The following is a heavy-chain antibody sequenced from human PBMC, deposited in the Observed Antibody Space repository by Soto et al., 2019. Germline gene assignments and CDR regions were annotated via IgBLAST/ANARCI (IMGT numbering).Heavy chain of an antibody. Sequence: SETLSLTCAVYGASFSGYYWSWIRQPPGKGLEWIGEINHSGSTNYNPSLKSRVTISVDTSKNQFSLKLSSVTAADTAVYYCARVPTMVRGVINGDASFDSWGQVTLVTVSS. D-gene: IGHD3-10*01. J-gene: IGHJ4*02. CDR3: ARVPTMVRGVINGDASFDS. CDR2: INHSGST. CDR1: GASFSGYY. V-gene: IGHV4-34*01.